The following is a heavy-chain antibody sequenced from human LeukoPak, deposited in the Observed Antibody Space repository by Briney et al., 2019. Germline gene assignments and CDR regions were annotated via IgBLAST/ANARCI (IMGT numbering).Heavy chain of an antibody. Sequence: GASVKVSCKASGYTFTGYYMHWVRQAPGQGLEWMGWINPNSGGTNYAQKFQGRVTMTRDTSISTAYMEPSRLRSDDTAVYYCAGTTLREYYYYGMDVWGRGTLVTVSS. CDR1: GYTFTGYY. CDR3: AGTTLREYYYYGMDV. V-gene: IGHV1-2*02. CDR2: INPNSGGT. D-gene: IGHD5-12*01. J-gene: IGHJ6*02.